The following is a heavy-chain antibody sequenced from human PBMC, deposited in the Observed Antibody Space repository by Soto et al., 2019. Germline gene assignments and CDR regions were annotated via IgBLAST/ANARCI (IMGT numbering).Heavy chain of an antibody. J-gene: IGHJ4*02. CDR3: AKDRPKGGSGPFDY. V-gene: IGHV3-23*01. CDR2: ISGSGGST. CDR1: GFTFSSYA. Sequence: HPGGSLRLSCAASGFTFSSYAMSWVRQAPGKGLEWVSAISGSGGSTYYADSVKGRFTISRDNSKNTLYLQMNSLRAGDTAVYYCAKDRPKGGSGPFDYWGQGTLVTVSS. D-gene: IGHD3-10*01.